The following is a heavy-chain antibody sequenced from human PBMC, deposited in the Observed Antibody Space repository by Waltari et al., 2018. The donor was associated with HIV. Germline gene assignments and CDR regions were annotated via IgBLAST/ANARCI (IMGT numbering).Heavy chain of an antibody. V-gene: IGHV1-69*08. CDR1: GGAFVSHS. J-gene: IGHJ5*01. Sequence: QVHLVQSGAEVKKPGSSVKVSCKASGGAFVSHSFNWVRQASGQGLEWMGRAIPMFGTANYARKFQGRVTITADKSTTTAYMELNGLRIDDTAVYYCASARETMGVDFDSWGQGTLVTVS. CDR3: ASARETMGVDFDS. D-gene: IGHD3-3*01. CDR2: AIPMFGTA.